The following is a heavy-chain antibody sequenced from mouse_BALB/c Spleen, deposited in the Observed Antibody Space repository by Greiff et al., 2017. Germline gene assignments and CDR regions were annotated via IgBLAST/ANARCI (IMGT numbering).Heavy chain of an antibody. V-gene: IGHV3-2*02. D-gene: IGHD1-1*01. CDR2: ISYSGST. CDR3: ARKRYYYGSSPFAY. J-gene: IGHJ3*01. CDR1: GYSITSDYA. Sequence: EVQLQQSGPGLVKPSQSLSLTCTVTGYSITSDYAWNWIRQFPGNKLEWMGYISYSGSTSYNPSLKSRISITRDTSKNQFFLQLNSVTTEDTATYYCARKRYYYGSSPFAYWGQGTLVTVSA.